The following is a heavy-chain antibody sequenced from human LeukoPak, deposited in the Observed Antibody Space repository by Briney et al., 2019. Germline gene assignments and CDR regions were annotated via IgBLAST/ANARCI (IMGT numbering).Heavy chain of an antibody. CDR3: ARAYYYGSGSYAFDI. V-gene: IGHV4-59*01. Sequence: SETLSLTCTVSGGFISSYYWSWIRQPPGKGLEWIGYIYYSGSTNYNPSLKSRVTISVDTSKSQFSLKLSSVTAADTAVYYCARAYYYGSGSYAFDIWGQGTMVTVSS. CDR1: GGFISSYY. J-gene: IGHJ3*02. CDR2: IYYSGST. D-gene: IGHD3-10*01.